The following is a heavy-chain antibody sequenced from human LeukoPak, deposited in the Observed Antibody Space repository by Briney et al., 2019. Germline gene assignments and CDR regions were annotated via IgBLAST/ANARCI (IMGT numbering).Heavy chain of an antibody. V-gene: IGHV3-30*03. CDR1: GFTFSSYG. D-gene: IGHD4-11*01. CDR3: ARDLDYSTGFDY. Sequence: GGSLRLSCAASGFTFSSYGMHWVRQAPGKGLEWVAIISYDGTNKYYADSVKGRFTISRDIANSLLYLQMNSLRADDTAVYYCARDLDYSTGFDYWGQGTLVTVSS. J-gene: IGHJ4*02. CDR2: ISYDGTNK.